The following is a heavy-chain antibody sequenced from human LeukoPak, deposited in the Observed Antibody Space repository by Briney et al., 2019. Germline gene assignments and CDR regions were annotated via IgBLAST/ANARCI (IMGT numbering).Heavy chain of an antibody. CDR1: GYTFTGYY. Sequence: ASVKVSCKASGYTFTGYYMHWVRQAPGQGLEWMGWINPNSGGTNYAQKFQGWVTMTRDTSISTAYMELSRLRSDDTAVYYRARGGVITFGGVIVPLDYWGQGTLVTVSS. J-gene: IGHJ4*02. V-gene: IGHV1-2*04. D-gene: IGHD3-16*02. CDR2: INPNSGGT. CDR3: ARGGVITFGGVIVPLDY.